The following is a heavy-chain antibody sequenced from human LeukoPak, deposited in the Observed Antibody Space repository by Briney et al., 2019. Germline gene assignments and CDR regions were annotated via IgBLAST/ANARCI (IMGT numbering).Heavy chain of an antibody. Sequence: PGGSLRLSCAASGFTFSGYAMSWARQAPGKGLEWVSAISGSGGSTYYADSVKGRFTISRDNSKNTLYLQMNSLRAEDTAVYYCAKDLPGTTPYYYYYMDVWGKGTTVTVSS. J-gene: IGHJ6*03. V-gene: IGHV3-23*01. D-gene: IGHD1-1*01. CDR3: AKDLPGTTPYYYYYMDV. CDR1: GFTFSGYA. CDR2: ISGSGGST.